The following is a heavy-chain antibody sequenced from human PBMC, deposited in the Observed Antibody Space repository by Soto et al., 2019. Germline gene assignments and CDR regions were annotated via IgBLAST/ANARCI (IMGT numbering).Heavy chain of an antibody. CDR2: IIPIFGTP. CDR3: ARDRDDYGSGNYYNRIDF. CDR1: GGIFSTYA. V-gene: IGHV1-69*01. D-gene: IGHD3-10*01. J-gene: IGHJ4*02. Sequence: QVQLVQSGAEVKKPGSSVKVSCKASGGIFSTYAISWLRRAPGQGLERMGGIIPIFGTPNYAQRFQGRVTITADESTSTAYMELSRLRSEDTAVYYFARDRDDYGSGNYYNRIDFWGQGTLVTVSS.